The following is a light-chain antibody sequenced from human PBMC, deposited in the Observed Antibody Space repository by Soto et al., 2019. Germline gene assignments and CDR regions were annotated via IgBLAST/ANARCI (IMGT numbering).Light chain of an antibody. CDR1: SGHSSYA. Sequence: QSVLTQSPSASASLGASVKLTCTLSSGHSSYAIAWHQQQPEKGPRYLMKLNSDGSHSKGDGIPDRFSGSSSGAERYLTISSLQSEDEADYYCQTWDTGLDRVFGGGTKVTVL. CDR3: QTWDTGLDRV. J-gene: IGLJ2*01. CDR2: LNSDGSH. V-gene: IGLV4-69*01.